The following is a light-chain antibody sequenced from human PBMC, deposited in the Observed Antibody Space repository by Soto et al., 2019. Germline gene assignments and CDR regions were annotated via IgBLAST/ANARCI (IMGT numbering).Light chain of an antibody. CDR1: RSNIGGNA. CDR3: AVWDDNLKGL. Sequence: QSVLTQPPSMSGTPGQRVTISCSGSRSNIGGNAVTWYQQVPGTAPRLLIYANDQRPSGVSDQFSGSKSATSASLAISGLQSEDEADYYCAVWDDNLKGLFGGGTQLTVL. CDR2: AND. V-gene: IGLV1-44*01. J-gene: IGLJ2*01.